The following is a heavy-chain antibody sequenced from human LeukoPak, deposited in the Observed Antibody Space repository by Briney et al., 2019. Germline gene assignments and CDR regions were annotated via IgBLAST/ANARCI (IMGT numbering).Heavy chain of an antibody. J-gene: IGHJ4*02. CDR1: GFTFSSYA. D-gene: IGHD5-18*01. CDR3: ARGGPPIQLWPAGYFDY. Sequence: PGRSLRLSCAASGFTFSSYAMHWVRQAPGKGLEWVAVISYDGSNKYYADSVKGRFTISRDNSKNTLYLQMNSLGAEDTAVCYCARGGPPIQLWPAGYFDYWGQGTLVTVSS. CDR2: ISYDGSNK. V-gene: IGHV3-30*04.